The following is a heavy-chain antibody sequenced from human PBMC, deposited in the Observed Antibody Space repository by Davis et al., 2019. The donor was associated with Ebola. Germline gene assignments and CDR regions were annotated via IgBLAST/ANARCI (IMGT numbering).Heavy chain of an antibody. CDR2: VSAYNGNT. D-gene: IGHD3-22*01. J-gene: IGHJ4*02. Sequence: ASVKVSCKASGYTFTSYDISWVRQAPAQGLEWMGWVSAYNGNTNYAQKLQGRVTMTTDTSTSTAYLELRSLRSDDTAVYYWAREEDYYDSRGSTDCFDYWGQGTLVTVSS. CDR3: AREEDYYDSRGSTDCFDY. V-gene: IGHV1-18*01. CDR1: GYTFTSYD.